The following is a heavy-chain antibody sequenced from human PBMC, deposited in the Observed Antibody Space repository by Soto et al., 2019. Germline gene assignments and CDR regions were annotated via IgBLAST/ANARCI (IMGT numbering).Heavy chain of an antibody. V-gene: IGHV1-69*01. CDR1: RDTFSSSG. CDR2: FIPIFGTA. J-gene: IGHJ4*02. D-gene: IGHD5-18*01. Sequence: QVQLEQSGAEMKKPGSSVKVSCKASRDTFSSSGFSWVRRAPGQGLEWMGGFIPIFGTANYAPNFQARVSITADSSTGMVYMDLISLRSDDTAVYYCAYSGYSYGPIFDWGQGTLVSVSS. CDR3: AYSGYSYGPIFD.